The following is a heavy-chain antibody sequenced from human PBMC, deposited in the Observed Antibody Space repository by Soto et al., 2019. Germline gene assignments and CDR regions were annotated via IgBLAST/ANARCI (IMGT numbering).Heavy chain of an antibody. J-gene: IGHJ6*02. CDR1: GFTVSTNY. V-gene: IGHV3-53*01. Sequence: GSLRLSCAASGFTVSTNYRTWVRQTPGKGLEWVSIIYSNGNTYHADSVKGRFTISRDNSKNTLYLQMNSLRVDDTAVYYCVVEDLGMEVWGQGTTVTVSS. CDR3: VVEDLGMEV. D-gene: IGHD2-15*01. CDR2: IYSNGNT.